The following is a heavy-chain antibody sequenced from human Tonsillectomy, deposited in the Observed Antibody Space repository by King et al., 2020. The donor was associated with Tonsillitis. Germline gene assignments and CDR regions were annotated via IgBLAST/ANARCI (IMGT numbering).Heavy chain of an antibody. V-gene: IGHV3-33*08. Sequence: VQLVESGGGVVQPGRSLSLSCATSRFTFSSYGMHWVRQAPGKGLEWVAVIWYDGSNKYYADSVKGRFTISRDNSKNTRYLQMNSLRAEDTAVYYCARSMVRGDYFDYWGQGTLVTVSS. CDR1: RFTFSSYG. D-gene: IGHD3-10*01. J-gene: IGHJ4*02. CDR2: IWYDGSNK. CDR3: ARSMVRGDYFDY.